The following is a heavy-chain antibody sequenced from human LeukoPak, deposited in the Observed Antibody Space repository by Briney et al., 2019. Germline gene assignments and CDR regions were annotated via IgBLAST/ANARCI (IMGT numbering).Heavy chain of an antibody. V-gene: IGHV2-70*11. Sequence: SGPALVKPTQTLTLTCTFSGFSLSTSGMCVSWIRQPPGKALEWLARIDWDDDKYYSTSLKTRLTISKDTSKNQVVLTMTNMDPVDTAMYYCARTRSGWNYYYYYGMDVWGQGTTVTVSS. D-gene: IGHD6-19*01. CDR2: IDWDDDK. CDR3: ARTRSGWNYYYYYGMDV. CDR1: GFSLSTSGMC. J-gene: IGHJ6*02.